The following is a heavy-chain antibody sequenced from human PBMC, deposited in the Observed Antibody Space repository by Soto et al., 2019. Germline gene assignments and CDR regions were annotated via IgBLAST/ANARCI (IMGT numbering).Heavy chain of an antibody. CDR1: GYTFVDYA. CDR3: TREAVVAENWFDP. J-gene: IGHJ5*02. Sequence: QVRLVQSGAEVKRPGASVKVSCRASGYTFVDYALHWVRQAPGQGLEWVGWMNPKTGNIKSSHKFEDRISITRDTATRTAYMELSGLRSEDTAVYFCTREAVVAENWFDPWGQGTLVTVSS. V-gene: IGHV1-3*01. CDR2: MNPKTGNI. D-gene: IGHD3-22*01.